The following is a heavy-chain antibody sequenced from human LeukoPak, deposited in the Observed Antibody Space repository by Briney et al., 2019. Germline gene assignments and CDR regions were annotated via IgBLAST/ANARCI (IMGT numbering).Heavy chain of an antibody. CDR2: ISSNGGST. CDR1: GFTFDDYA. V-gene: IGHV3-64*01. Sequence: GGSLRLSCAASGFTFDDYAMHWVRQAPGKGLEYVSAISSNGGSTYYANSVKGRFTISRDNSKNTLYLQMGSLRAEDMAVYYCAREDDYGDYAGFDYWGQGTLVTVSS. D-gene: IGHD4-17*01. CDR3: AREDDYGDYAGFDY. J-gene: IGHJ4*02.